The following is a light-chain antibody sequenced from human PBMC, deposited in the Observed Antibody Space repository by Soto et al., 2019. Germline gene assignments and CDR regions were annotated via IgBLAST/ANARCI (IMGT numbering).Light chain of an antibody. CDR1: SSDVGGYNY. J-gene: IGLJ2*01. Sequence: QSALTQPASVSGSPGQSITISCTGTSSDVGGYNYVSWYQQHPGKAPKLTIYDVSNRPSGVSNRVSGSKSGNTASLTISGLQVEDEADYYCSSYTSSSTPVVFGGGTKLTVL. CDR3: SSYTSSSTPVV. V-gene: IGLV2-14*01. CDR2: DVS.